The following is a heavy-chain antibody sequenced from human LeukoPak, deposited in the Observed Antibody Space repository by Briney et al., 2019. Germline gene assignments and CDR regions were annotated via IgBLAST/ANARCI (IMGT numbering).Heavy chain of an antibody. CDR3: ARGSGDYATSDAEYFQH. D-gene: IGHD4-17*01. CDR2: IYYSGNT. CDR1: GGSISSGNYY. Sequence: PSQTLSLTCTISGGSISSGNYYWSWIRQHPGKGLEWIGYIYYSGNTYYNPSLKSRVTISLDTSKNQFSLNLTSVTAADTAVYHCARGSGDYATSDAEYFQHWGQGTLVTVSS. V-gene: IGHV4-31*03. J-gene: IGHJ1*01.